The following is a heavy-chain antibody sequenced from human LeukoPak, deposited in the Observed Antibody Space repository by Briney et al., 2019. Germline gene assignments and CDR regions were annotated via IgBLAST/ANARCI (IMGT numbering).Heavy chain of an antibody. Sequence: SETLSLTCAVYGGSFSGYYWSWIRQPPGKGLEWIGEINHSGGTNYNPSLKSRVTISVDTSKNQFSLKLSSVTAADTAVYYCARQTPTMIVSGDAFDIWGQGTMVTVSS. CDR3: ARQTPTMIVSGDAFDI. D-gene: IGHD3-22*01. V-gene: IGHV4-34*01. CDR1: GGSFSGYY. J-gene: IGHJ3*02. CDR2: INHSGGT.